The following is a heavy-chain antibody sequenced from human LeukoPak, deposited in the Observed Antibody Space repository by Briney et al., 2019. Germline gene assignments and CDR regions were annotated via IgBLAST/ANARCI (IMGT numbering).Heavy chain of an antibody. D-gene: IGHD3-16*02. V-gene: IGHV4-4*07. J-gene: IGHJ4*02. CDR3: ARWEYYDYVWGSYQSNDY. Sequence: TSETLSLTCTVSSDSFSSNYWSWIRQPAGKGLEWIGRIYTTGNTKYSPSFQSRVTISVDTSKNQFSLKLSSVTAADTAVYYCARWEYYDYVWGSYQSNDYWGQGTLVTVSS. CDR1: SDSFSSNY. CDR2: IYTTGNT.